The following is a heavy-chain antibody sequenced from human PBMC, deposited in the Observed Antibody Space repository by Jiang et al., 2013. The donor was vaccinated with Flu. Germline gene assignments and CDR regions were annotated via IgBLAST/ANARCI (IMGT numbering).Heavy chain of an antibody. J-gene: IGHJ4*02. D-gene: IGHD5-24*01. CDR2: IDPTDSYT. CDR3: ARLRDGSLDY. V-gene: IGHV5-10-1*01. Sequence: RIDPTDSYTNYSPSFQGHVTISTDKSISTAYLQWSSLKASDTAIFYCARLRDGSLDYWGQGTLVTVSS.